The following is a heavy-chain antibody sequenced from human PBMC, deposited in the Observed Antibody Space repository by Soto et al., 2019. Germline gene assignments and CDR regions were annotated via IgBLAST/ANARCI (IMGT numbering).Heavy chain of an antibody. V-gene: IGHV4-61*01. D-gene: IGHD1-26*01. Sequence: SETLSLTCTVSGGSVVSVSYYWIWIRQHPGKGLEWIGNIYYSGSTYYNPSLKSRVTISVDPSKNQFSLKLSSVTAADTALYYCARSGSYPDSWGRGTLVPVSS. CDR3: ARSGSYPDS. CDR1: GGSVVSVSYY. CDR2: IYYSGST. J-gene: IGHJ4*03.